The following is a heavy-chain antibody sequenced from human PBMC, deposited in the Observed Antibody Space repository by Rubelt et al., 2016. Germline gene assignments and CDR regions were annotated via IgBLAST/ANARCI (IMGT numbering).Heavy chain of an antibody. CDR1: GYTFTSYG. CDR2: ISAYNGNT. Sequence: QVQLVQSGAEVKKPGASVKVSCKASGYTFTSYGISWVRQAPGQGLEWMGWISAYNGNTNYAQKVQGGSTMTTDTSTSTAYMELRSLRSDDTAVYYCARCYGSGSYGNWFDPWGQGTLVTVSS. J-gene: IGHJ5*02. D-gene: IGHD3-10*01. CDR3: ARCYGSGSYGNWFDP. V-gene: IGHV1-18*01.